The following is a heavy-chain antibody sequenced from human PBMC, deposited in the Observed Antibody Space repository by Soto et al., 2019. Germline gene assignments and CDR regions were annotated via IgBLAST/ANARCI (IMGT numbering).Heavy chain of an antibody. CDR1: GYTFTCYY. Sequence: ASVKVSCKASGYTFTCYYMHWVRQAPGQGLEWMGIINPSGGSTSYAQKFQGRVTMTRDTSTSTVYMELSSLRSEDTAVYYCARGNTYYYDSSGYWFFNYWGQGTLVTVSS. J-gene: IGHJ4*02. CDR3: ARGNTYYYDSSGYWFFNY. CDR2: INPSGGST. V-gene: IGHV1-46*01. D-gene: IGHD3-22*01.